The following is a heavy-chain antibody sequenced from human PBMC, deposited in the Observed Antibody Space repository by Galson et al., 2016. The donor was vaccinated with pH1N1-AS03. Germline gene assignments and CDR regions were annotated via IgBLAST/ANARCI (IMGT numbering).Heavy chain of an antibody. J-gene: IGHJ4*02. V-gene: IGHV1-69*06. CDR2: IIPVFGTP. D-gene: IGHD3-22*01. CDR3: ARGQFDYDSSGYYSY. Sequence: SVKVSCKASGYTFTKYAIHWLRQAPGQGLEWMGGIIPVFGTPNYAQQFHGRVTIMADKSTTTAYMELSSLRSEDTAVYYCARGQFDYDSSGYYSYWGQGTLVTVSS. CDR1: GYTFTKYA.